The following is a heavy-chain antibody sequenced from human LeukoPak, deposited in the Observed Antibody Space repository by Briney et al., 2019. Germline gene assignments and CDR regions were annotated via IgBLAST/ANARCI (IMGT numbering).Heavy chain of an antibody. Sequence: GASVKVSCKASGYTFTCYYMHWVRQAPGQGLEWMGWINPNSGGTNYAQKVQGRVTMTRDTSISTAYIELSRLRSDDTAVYYCARGSHYYYYYMDVWGKGTTVTVSS. J-gene: IGHJ6*03. CDR2: INPNSGGT. CDR3: ARGSHYYYYYMDV. V-gene: IGHV1-2*02. CDR1: GYTFTCYY.